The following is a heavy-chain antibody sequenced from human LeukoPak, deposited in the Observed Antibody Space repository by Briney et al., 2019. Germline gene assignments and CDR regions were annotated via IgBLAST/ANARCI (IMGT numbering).Heavy chain of an antibody. CDR3: AKGPSDIVVSYYGMDV. Sequence: GGSLRLSCAASGFTFSSYAMHWVRQAPGKGLEWVAVKYYAASVKGRFTISRDNSKNTLYLQMNSLRAEDTAVYYCAKGPSDIVVSYYGMDVWGQGTTVTVSS. J-gene: IGHJ6*02. CDR1: GFTFSSYA. V-gene: IGHV3-30*04. D-gene: IGHD5-12*01. CDR2: K.